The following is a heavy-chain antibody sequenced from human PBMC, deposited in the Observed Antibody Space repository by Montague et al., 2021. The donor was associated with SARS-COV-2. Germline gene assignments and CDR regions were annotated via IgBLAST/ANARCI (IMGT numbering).Heavy chain of an antibody. J-gene: IGHJ4*02. CDR2: IFYSGST. Sequence: SETLSLTCSVSGDSVNRNYWSWVRQPPGKGLEWLGYIFYSGSTYNPSLHSRVTMSLDTSKNHFSLYLISVTAVDTAVYYCAKASRGYGGDFDSWGQGTLVIVSS. D-gene: IGHD4-23*01. CDR3: AKASRGYGGDFDS. V-gene: IGHV4-59*02. CDR1: GDSVNRNY.